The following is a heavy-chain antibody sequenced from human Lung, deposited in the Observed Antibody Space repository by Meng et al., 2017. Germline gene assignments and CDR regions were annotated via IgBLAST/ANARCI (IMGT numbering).Heavy chain of an antibody. CDR3: ARSPYSSGWPNFDS. CDR2: ISVYNVYT. J-gene: IGHJ4*02. V-gene: IGHV1-18*01. Sequence: QVHLVQSGAEVREPGASVKVSCKASGYPFTNYGISWVRQAPGQGLEWMGWISVYNVYTNYAQKFQGRVTMTTDTSTSTTYMELRSLRSDDTGVYYCARSPYSSGWPNFDSWGQGTLVTVSS. D-gene: IGHD6-19*01. CDR1: GYPFTNYG.